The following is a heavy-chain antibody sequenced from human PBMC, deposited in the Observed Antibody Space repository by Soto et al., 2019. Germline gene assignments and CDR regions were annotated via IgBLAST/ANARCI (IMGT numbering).Heavy chain of an antibody. D-gene: IGHD3-9*01. CDR3: ARALILTGYYIHDAFDI. CDR2: IYYSGST. Sequence: SETLSLTCTVSGGSISSGGYYWSWIRQHPGKGLEWIGYIYYSGSTYYNPSLKSRVTISVDTSKNQFSLKLSSVTAADTAVYYCARALILTGYYIHDAFDIWGQGTMVTVS. J-gene: IGHJ3*02. CDR1: GGSISSGGYY. V-gene: IGHV4-31*03.